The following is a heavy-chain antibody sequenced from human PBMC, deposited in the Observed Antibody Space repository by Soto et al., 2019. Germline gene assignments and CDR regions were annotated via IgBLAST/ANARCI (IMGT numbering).Heavy chain of an antibody. D-gene: IGHD6-19*01. CDR1: GGTFSSYA. CDR2: IIPIFGTA. Sequence: SVKVSCKASGGTFSSYAISWVRPAPGQGREWMGGIIPIFGTANYAQKFQGRVTITADEATSIAYMELSSLRSEDTAVYYCARGVHHGYSSGWCNLDPGGQGTLVTVSS. J-gene: IGHJ5*02. CDR3: ARGVHHGYSSGWCNLDP. V-gene: IGHV1-69*13.